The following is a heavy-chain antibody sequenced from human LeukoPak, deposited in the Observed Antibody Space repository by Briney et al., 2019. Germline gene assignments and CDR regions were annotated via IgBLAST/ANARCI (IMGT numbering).Heavy chain of an antibody. D-gene: IGHD6-19*01. CDR1: GGSSSSYY. CDR2: IYYSGST. V-gene: IGHV4-59*01. CDR3: ARETPGYSSGWGAFDI. J-gene: IGHJ3*02. Sequence: PSETLSLTGTVSGGSSSSYYWSWIRQPPGKGLEWIGYIYYSGSTNYNPSLKSRVTISVDTSKNQFSLKLSSVTAADTAVYYCARETPGYSSGWGAFDIWGQGTMVTVSS.